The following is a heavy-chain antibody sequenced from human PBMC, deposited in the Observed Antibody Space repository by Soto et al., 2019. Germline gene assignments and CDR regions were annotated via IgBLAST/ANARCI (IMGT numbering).Heavy chain of an antibody. D-gene: IGHD2-2*01. CDR3: ARYGCSSTSCYYYYMDV. V-gene: IGHV1-8*01. CDR2: VNPNSGNT. J-gene: IGHJ6*03. CDR1: GYTFTSYD. Sequence: ASVKVSCKASGYTFTSYDINWVRQATGQGLEWMGWVNPNSGNTGYAQKFQGRVTMTRNTSISTAYMELSSLRSEDTAVYYCARYGCSSTSCYYYYMDVWGKGTTVTVSS.